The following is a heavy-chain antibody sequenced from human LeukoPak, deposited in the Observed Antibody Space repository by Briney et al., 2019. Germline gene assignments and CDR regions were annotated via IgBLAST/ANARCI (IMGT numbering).Heavy chain of an antibody. J-gene: IGHJ4*02. Sequence: GGSLRLSCAASGFTVSSNYMSWVRQAPGKGLEWVSVIYSGGSTYYADSVKGRFTISRDNSKNTLYLQMNSLRAEDTAVYYCARYCSSTSCSSKADYWGQGTLVTVSS. CDR3: ARYCSSTSCSSKADY. D-gene: IGHD2-2*01. CDR1: GFTVSSNY. CDR2: IYSGGST. V-gene: IGHV3-66*01.